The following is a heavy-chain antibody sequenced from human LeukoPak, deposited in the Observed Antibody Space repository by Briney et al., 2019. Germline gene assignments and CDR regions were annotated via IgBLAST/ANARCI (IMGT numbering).Heavy chain of an antibody. CDR3: AKDLHYYVAMDV. CDR2: ISGSGGST. D-gene: IGHD3-10*02. V-gene: IGHV3-23*01. CDR1: GFTFSTYA. J-gene: IGHJ6*02. Sequence: GGSLRLSCAASGFTFSTYAMTWVRQAPGKGLEWVSAISGSGGSTYYADSVKGRFTISRDNSKNTLYLQMNSLRAEDTALYYCAKDLHYYVAMDVWGQGTAVTVSS.